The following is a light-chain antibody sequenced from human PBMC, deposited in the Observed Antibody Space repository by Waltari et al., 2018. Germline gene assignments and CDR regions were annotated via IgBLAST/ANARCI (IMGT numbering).Light chain of an antibody. J-gene: IGLJ3*02. CDR3: SSYAGGDIWV. CDR2: EVN. Sequence: QSALTKPPSASGSPGLSVAISCTGTSSDVGGYNYVSWYQQHPGKAPKLMIYEVNKRPSGVPDRFSGSKSGNTASLTVSGLQAEDESDYYCSSYAGGDIWVFGGVTRLTVL. V-gene: IGLV2-8*01. CDR1: SSDVGGYNY.